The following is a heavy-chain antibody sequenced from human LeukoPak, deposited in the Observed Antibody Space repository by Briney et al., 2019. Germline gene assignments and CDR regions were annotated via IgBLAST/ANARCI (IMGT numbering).Heavy chain of an antibody. CDR2: ISGSGGST. Sequence: PGGSLRLSCAASGFTFSSYAMSWVRQAPGKGLEWVSAISGSGGSTHYADSVKGRFTISRDNSKNTLYLQMNSLRAEDTAVYYCAKAERGGGSYRFDYWGQGTLVTVSS. D-gene: IGHD1-26*01. CDR1: GFTFSSYA. V-gene: IGHV3-23*01. CDR3: AKAERGGGSYRFDY. J-gene: IGHJ4*02.